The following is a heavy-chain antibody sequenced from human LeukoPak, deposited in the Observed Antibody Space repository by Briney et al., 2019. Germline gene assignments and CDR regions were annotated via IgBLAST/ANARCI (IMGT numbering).Heavy chain of an antibody. CDR2: ISGSGGST. V-gene: IGHV3-23*01. D-gene: IGHD6-19*01. CDR1: GFTFSSYA. CDR3: AKPTAVAGSTGFDY. J-gene: IGHJ4*02. Sequence: PGGSLRLSCAASGFTFSSYAMSWVRQAPGKGLEWVSAISGSGGSTYYADSVKGRFTISRDNSKNMLFLQMNSLRVEDTAVYYCAKPTAVAGSTGFDYWGQGTLVTVSS.